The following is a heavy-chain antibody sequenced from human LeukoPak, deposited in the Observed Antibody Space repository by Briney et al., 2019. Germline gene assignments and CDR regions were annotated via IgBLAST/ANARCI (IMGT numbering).Heavy chain of an antibody. D-gene: IGHD6-13*01. CDR3: ARNPGIAAPIDY. CDR1: GGSINSVSYS. CDR2: IYYSGST. Sequence: PSETLSLTCTVSGGSINSVSYSWGWIRQSPGKGLEWIGSIYYSGSTYYNPSLKSRVTISVDTSKNQFSLKLSSVTAADTAVYYCARNPGIAAPIDYWGQGTLVTVSS. J-gene: IGHJ4*02. V-gene: IGHV4-39*07.